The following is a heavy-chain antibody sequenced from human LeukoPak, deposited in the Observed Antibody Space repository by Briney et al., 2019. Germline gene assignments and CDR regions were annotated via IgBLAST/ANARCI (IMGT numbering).Heavy chain of an antibody. V-gene: IGHV4-59*11. D-gene: IGHD7-27*01. CDR3: AKEVTGTLDY. CDR1: GGSMSHH. Sequence: SETLSLTCTVSGGSMSHHWSWIRQSPGKGLEWIGYISHTASTNYNPSLKSRVTLSIDTSKSQLSFQLTSVTAADTAVYYCAKEVTGTLDYWGQGTLVTVSS. CDR2: ISHTAST. J-gene: IGHJ4*02.